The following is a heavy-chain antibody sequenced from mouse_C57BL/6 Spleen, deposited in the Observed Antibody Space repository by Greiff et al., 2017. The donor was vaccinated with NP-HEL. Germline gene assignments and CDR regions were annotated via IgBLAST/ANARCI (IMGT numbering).Heavy chain of an antibody. CDR1: GYTFTSYW. CDR2: INPSNGGT. D-gene: IGHD1-1*01. Sequence: QVQLQQPGTELVKPGASVKLSCKASGYTFTSYWMHWVKQRPGQGLEWIGNINPSNGGTIYNEKFKSKATLTVDKSSSTAYMQLSSLTSEDSAVYYCARRIITTVVAPYFDYWGQGTTLTVSS. V-gene: IGHV1-53*01. J-gene: IGHJ2*01. CDR3: ARRIITTVVAPYFDY.